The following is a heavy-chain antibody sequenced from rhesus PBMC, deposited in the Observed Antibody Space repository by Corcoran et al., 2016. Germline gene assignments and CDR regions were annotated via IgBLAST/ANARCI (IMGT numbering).Heavy chain of an antibody. CDR3: ARESNYFDY. CDR1: GYSISRNY. J-gene: IGHJ4*01. CDR2: IYGSMRST. Sequence: QVQLQESGPGLVKPSETLSLTCAVSGYSISRNYWSWIRQPPGKGLEWIGYIYGSMRSTYFNPSLKSRVTISTDTSKNQFSLKLSSVTAADTAVYYCARESNYFDYWGQGVLVTVSS. V-gene: IGHV4-165*01.